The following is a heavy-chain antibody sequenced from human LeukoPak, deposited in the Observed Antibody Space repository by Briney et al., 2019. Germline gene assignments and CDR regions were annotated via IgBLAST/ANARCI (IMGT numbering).Heavy chain of an antibody. J-gene: IGHJ4*02. CDR2: ISSSGSTI. CDR3: ARESDDILTGKSLDY. D-gene: IGHD3-9*01. V-gene: IGHV3-11*01. Sequence: GRSLRLSCAASGFTFSDYNMNWIRKAPGKGQEWDSYISSSGSTIYYADSVKGRFTISRDNAKNSLYLQMNSLRAEDTAVYYCARESDDILTGKSLDYWGQGTLVTVSS. CDR1: GFTFSDYN.